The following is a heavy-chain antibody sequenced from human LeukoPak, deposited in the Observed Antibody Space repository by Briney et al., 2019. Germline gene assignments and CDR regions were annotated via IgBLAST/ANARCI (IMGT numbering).Heavy chain of an antibody. CDR2: IIPIFGTA. CDR3: ARDRGDYYGSGKPLGYFDY. Sequence: ASVKVSCKASGGTFSSYAISWVRQAPGQGLEWTGGIIPIFGTANYAQKFQGRVTITTDESTSTAYMELSSLRSEDTAVYYCARDRGDYYGSGKPLGYFDYWGQGTLVTVSS. J-gene: IGHJ4*02. D-gene: IGHD3-10*01. CDR1: GGTFSSYA. V-gene: IGHV1-69*05.